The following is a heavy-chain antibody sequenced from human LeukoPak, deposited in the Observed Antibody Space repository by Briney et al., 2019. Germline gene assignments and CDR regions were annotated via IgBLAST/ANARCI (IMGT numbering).Heavy chain of an antibody. Sequence: PSETLSLTCTVSGGSISIYYWSWIRQPAGKGLEWIGRIYTSGSTNYNPSLKSRVTMSVDTSKNQFSLKLSSVTAADTAVYYCARGNPVAGRIFTLAWFHPWGQGTLVTVSS. CDR2: IYTSGST. CDR1: GGSISIYY. CDR3: ARGNPVAGRIFTLAWFHP. J-gene: IGHJ5*02. V-gene: IGHV4-4*07. D-gene: IGHD6-19*01.